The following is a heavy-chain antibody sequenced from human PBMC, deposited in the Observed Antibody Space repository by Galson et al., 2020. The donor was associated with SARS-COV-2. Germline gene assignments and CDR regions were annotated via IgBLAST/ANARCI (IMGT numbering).Heavy chain of an antibody. CDR2: ICPSDSNF. D-gene: IGHD3-10*01. V-gene: IGHV5-51*01. CDR1: TNDFTSYC. Sequence: KIGESLKISCEVSTNDFTSYCFAWVRQTPEKGLEWMGIICPSDSNFRYSPAFQGPVTISADKSSNSVFLQWSSRKGSDTAIYYCARQGGVAGARGGWGQGTLVTVSS. J-gene: IGHJ4*02. CDR3: ARQGGVAGARGG.